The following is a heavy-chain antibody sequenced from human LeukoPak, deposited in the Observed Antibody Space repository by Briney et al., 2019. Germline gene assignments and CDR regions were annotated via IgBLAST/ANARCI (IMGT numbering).Heavy chain of an antibody. D-gene: IGHD6-13*01. CDR1: GFTFSSYG. CDR3: ARDRLGSWFFDY. J-gene: IGHJ4*02. V-gene: IGHV3-30*03. CDR2: VSYDGSNK. Sequence: GGSLRLSCAASGFTFSSYGMHWVRQAPGKGLEWGAVVSYDGSNKYYADSVKGRFTISRDNSKNTLYLQMNSLRAEDTAVYYCARDRLGSWFFDYWGQGTLVTVSS.